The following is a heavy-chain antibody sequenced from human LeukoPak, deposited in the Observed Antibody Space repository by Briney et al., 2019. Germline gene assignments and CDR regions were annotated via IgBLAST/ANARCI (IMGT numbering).Heavy chain of an antibody. D-gene: IGHD5-18*01. CDR3: ARDTRGYSLYYFDY. Sequence: GGSLRLSCEASGFTFSDYYMSWVRQAPGKGLELVSYITTSSSYTNYAASVKGRFTISRDDAKNSLYLQMHSLRAEDTAVYYCARDTRGYSLYYFDYWGQGTLVTVSS. J-gene: IGHJ4*02. V-gene: IGHV3-11*05. CDR1: GFTFSDYY. CDR2: ITTSSSYT.